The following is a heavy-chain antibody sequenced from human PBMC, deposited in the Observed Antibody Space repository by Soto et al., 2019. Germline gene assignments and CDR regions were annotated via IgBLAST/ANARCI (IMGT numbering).Heavy chain of an antibody. CDR3: ARGIGQQLPPLD. CDR1: GGSISSYY. D-gene: IGHD2-2*01. Sequence: QVQLQESGPGLVKPSETLSLTCTVSGGSISSYYWSWIRQPPGKGLEWIGYIYYTGSSNYNPSLKSRVTISVDTSKNQFSLKLSSVTAADTAVYSCARGIGQQLPPLDWGQGTLVTVSS. CDR2: IYYTGSS. V-gene: IGHV4-59*01. J-gene: IGHJ4*02.